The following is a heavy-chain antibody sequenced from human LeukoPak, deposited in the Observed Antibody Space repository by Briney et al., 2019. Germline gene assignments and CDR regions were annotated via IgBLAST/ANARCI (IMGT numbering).Heavy chain of an antibody. Sequence: GGSLRLSCAASGFTFSSYSMNWVRQAPGKGLEWVAFIRYDGSNKYYADSVKGRFTISRDNSKNTLYLQMNSLRAEDTAVYYCAKDPYASSIAARPEYFQHWGQGTLVTVSS. CDR2: IRYDGSNK. D-gene: IGHD6-6*01. CDR3: AKDPYASSIAARPEYFQH. CDR1: GFTFSSYS. J-gene: IGHJ1*01. V-gene: IGHV3-30*02.